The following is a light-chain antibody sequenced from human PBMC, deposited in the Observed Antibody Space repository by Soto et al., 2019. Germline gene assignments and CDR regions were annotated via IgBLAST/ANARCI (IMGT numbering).Light chain of an antibody. CDR2: GAS. V-gene: IGKV3-15*01. J-gene: IGKJ2*02. CDR3: QQYNNWPRT. CDR1: QSVSSN. Sequence: EIVMTQSPATLSVSPGERATLSCRASQSVSSNLDWYQQKPGQAPRLLIYGASTRDTGIPARFSGSGSGTEFTLTISSLHPEDFAVYYCQQYNNWPRTFGQGTKLEIK.